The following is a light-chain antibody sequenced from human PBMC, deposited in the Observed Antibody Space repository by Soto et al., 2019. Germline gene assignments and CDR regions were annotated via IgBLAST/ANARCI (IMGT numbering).Light chain of an antibody. V-gene: IGLV2-14*01. CDR3: SSYTSSNTLEV. J-gene: IGLJ1*01. Sequence: QSVLIQPASVSGSPGQSITISCTGTSSDVGGSNYVSWYQHHPHRAPKLLIYEVSYRPSGVSNRFSGSKAGNTASLTISWLQAEDEADYYCSSYTSSNTLEVFGIGTKLTVL. CDR1: SSDVGGSNY. CDR2: EVS.